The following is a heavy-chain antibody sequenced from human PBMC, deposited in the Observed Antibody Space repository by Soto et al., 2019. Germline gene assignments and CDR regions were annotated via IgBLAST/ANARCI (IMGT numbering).Heavy chain of an antibody. Sequence: QVQLVQSGAEVKKPGASVKVSCKASGYTFTSYDINWVRQATGQGLEWMGWMNPNSGNTGYAQKFQGRVTMTRNTPXXTADRELSSLRSEDTAAYYCAGRSRSWYYRYWFDPWGQGTLVTVSS. V-gene: IGHV1-8*01. CDR1: GYTFTSYD. D-gene: IGHD6-13*01. J-gene: IGHJ5*02. CDR2: MNPNSGNT. CDR3: AGRSRSWYYRYWFDP.